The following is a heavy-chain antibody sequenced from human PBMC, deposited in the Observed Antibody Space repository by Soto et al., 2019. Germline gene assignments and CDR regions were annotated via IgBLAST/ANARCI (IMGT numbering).Heavy chain of an antibody. Sequence: SVKVSCKASGGTFRSYTISWVRQAPGQGLEWMGRIIPILGIANYAQKFQGRVTITADKSTSTAYMELSSLRSEDTAVYYCAKDRSSTSCYAFDYWGQGTLVTVSS. V-gene: IGHV1-69*04. CDR2: IIPILGIA. J-gene: IGHJ4*02. D-gene: IGHD2-2*01. CDR3: AKDRSSTSCYAFDY. CDR1: GGTFRSYT.